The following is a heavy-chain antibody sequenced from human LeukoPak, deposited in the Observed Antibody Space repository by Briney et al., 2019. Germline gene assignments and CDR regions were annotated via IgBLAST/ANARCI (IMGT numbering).Heavy chain of an antibody. CDR1: GFTFSSYG. CDR3: AGQDDSSGGGGFDP. CDR2: IWYDGSNK. V-gene: IGHV3-33*01. J-gene: IGHJ5*02. Sequence: GGSLRLSCAASGFTFSSYGMHWVRQAPGKGLEWVAVIWYDGSNKYYADSVKGRFTISRDNSKNTLYLQMNSLRAEDTAVYYCAGQDDSSGGGGFDPWGQGTLVTGSS. D-gene: IGHD3-22*01.